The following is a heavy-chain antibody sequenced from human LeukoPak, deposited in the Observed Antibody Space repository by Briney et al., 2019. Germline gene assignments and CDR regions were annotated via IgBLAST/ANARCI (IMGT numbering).Heavy chain of an antibody. Sequence: GGSLRLSCAASGFTFNGYNMSWVRQAPGKGLEWVSAISGSGGSTYYADSVKGRFTISRDNSKNTLYLQMNSLRAEDTAVYYCAKGGSGSYPFDYWGQGTLVTVSS. J-gene: IGHJ4*02. D-gene: IGHD1-26*01. V-gene: IGHV3-23*01. CDR1: GFTFNGYN. CDR3: AKGGSGSYPFDY. CDR2: ISGSGGST.